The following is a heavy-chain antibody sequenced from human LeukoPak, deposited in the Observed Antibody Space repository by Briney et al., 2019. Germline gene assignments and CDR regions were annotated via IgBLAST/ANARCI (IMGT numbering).Heavy chain of an antibody. CDR1: GGTFSSYA. Sequence: WASVKVSCKASGGTFSSYAISWVRQAPGQGLEWMGGIIPIFGTANYAQKFQGRVTITTDESTSTAYMELSSLRSEDTAVYYCARDFISDAYYYYMDVWGKGTTVTVSS. CDR3: ARDFISDAYYYYMDV. J-gene: IGHJ6*03. V-gene: IGHV1-69*05. D-gene: IGHD5-24*01. CDR2: IIPIFGTA.